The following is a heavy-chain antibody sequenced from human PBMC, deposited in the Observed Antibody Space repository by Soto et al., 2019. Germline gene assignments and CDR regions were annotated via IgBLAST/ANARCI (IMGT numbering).Heavy chain of an antibody. CDR1: GGSISSYY. Sequence: SETLSLTCTVSGGSISSYYWSWIRQPPGKGLEWIGYIYYSGSTNYNPSLKSRVTISVDTSKNQFSLKLSSVTAADTAVYYCAGSPARGWIAAADPGWFDPWGQGTLVTVSS. V-gene: IGHV4-59*01. CDR3: AGSPARGWIAAADPGWFDP. J-gene: IGHJ5*02. CDR2: IYYSGST. D-gene: IGHD6-13*01.